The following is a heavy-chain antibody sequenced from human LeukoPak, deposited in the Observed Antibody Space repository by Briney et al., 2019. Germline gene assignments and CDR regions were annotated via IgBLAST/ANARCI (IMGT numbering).Heavy chain of an antibody. CDR2: IDRDGSRI. J-gene: IGHJ4*02. CDR3: VRGNDFGGPHY. V-gene: IGHV3-74*01. Sequence: GGSLRLSCAVSGFTFSSYWMHWVRQAPGKGLVWVSRIDRDGSRINYADSVKGRFTISRDNGKNTLFLQMNSLRAEDAAVYYCVRGNDFGGPHYWGQGTLVTVSS. CDR1: GFTFSSYW. D-gene: IGHD3-3*01.